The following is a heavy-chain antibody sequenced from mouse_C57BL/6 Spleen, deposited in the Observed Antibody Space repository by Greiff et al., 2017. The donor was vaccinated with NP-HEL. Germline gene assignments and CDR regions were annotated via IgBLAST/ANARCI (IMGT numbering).Heavy chain of an antibody. CDR2: IDPSDSYT. V-gene: IGHV1-69*01. Sequence: VQLQQSGAELVMPGASVKLSCKASGYTFTSYWMHWVKQRPGQGLEWIGEIDPSDSYTNYNQKFKGKSTLTVDKSSSTAHMQLSSLTSEDSAVYYCARRELLLGAMDYWGQGTSVTVSS. CDR1: GYTFTSYW. CDR3: ARRELLLGAMDY. J-gene: IGHJ4*01. D-gene: IGHD1-1*01.